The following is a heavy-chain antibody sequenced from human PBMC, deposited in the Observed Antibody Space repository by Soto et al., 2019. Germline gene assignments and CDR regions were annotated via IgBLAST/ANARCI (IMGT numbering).Heavy chain of an antibody. V-gene: IGHV3-74*01. J-gene: IGHJ4*02. D-gene: IGHD3-22*01. CDR2: VNTDGNSV. CDR1: GFTFSDYW. Sequence: EVQLVESGGGLVQPGGSLRLSCAASGFTFSDYWMHWVRQAPGKGLVWVSRVNTDGNSVGYAESVKGRFTISRDNVKSTLYLQMNSLRVEATAVYYCVRDRYYYDASGLGYWGQGTLVTVSS. CDR3: VRDRYYYDASGLGY.